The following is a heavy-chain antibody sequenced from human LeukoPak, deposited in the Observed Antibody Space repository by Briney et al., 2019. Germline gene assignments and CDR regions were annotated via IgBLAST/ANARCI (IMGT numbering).Heavy chain of an antibody. CDR1: GFTFSSYA. Sequence: GGSLRLSCAASGFTFSSYAMSWVRQAPGKGLEWLSSISGSGSSTYYADSVKGRFTISRDNSKNMLYLQMISLRAGDTAVYFCAKVDGITIFEVFDYWGQGTLVTVSS. CDR2: ISGSGSST. V-gene: IGHV3-23*01. D-gene: IGHD3-3*01. CDR3: AKVDGITIFEVFDY. J-gene: IGHJ4*02.